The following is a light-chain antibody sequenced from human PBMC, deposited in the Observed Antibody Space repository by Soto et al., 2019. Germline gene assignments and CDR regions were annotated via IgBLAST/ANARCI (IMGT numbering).Light chain of an antibody. CDR3: SSFTSSRTYF. CDR2: DVS. J-gene: IGLJ7*01. Sequence: QSVLTQPASVSGSPGQSITISCTGTSSDIGADEAVSWYQQHPGKAPKLILYDVSNRPSGISNHFSGSKSGNTASLTISGIQAEDEADYYCSSFTSSRTYFFGAGTQLTVL. CDR1: SSDIGADEA. V-gene: IGLV2-14*01.